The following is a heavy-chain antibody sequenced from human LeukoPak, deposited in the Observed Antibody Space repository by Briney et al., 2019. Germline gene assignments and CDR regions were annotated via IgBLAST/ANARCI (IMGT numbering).Heavy chain of an antibody. Sequence: KSSETLSLTCTVSGDSINSINKYYWSWIRQSPGKGLEWIGYISYSGSTNYNPSLKSRVTISVDTSKNQFSLKLSSVTAADTAVYYCARGIKPGLGEAPAYWGQGTLVTVSS. D-gene: IGHD3-10*01. CDR2: ISYSGST. V-gene: IGHV4-61*01. CDR1: GDSINSINKYY. CDR3: ARGIKPGLGEAPAY. J-gene: IGHJ4*02.